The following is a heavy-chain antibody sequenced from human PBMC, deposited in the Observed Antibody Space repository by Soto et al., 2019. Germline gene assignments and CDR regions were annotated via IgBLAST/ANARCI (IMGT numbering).Heavy chain of an antibody. J-gene: IGHJ4*02. V-gene: IGHV3-7*01. CDR3: ARELSWSGRDY. Sequence: EVQLVESGGGLVQPGGSLRLSCAASGFRFNTNWMSWVRQAPGKGLEWVANIKHDGSERNHVDSVRGRFTISKDNAKSSLYLQMNSLRVEDTAVYYCARELSWSGRDYWGQGTLVIVSP. CDR1: GFRFNTNW. CDR2: IKHDGSER. D-gene: IGHD3-10*01.